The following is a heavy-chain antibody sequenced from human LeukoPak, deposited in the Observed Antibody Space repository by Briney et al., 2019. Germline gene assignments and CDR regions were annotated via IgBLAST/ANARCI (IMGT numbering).Heavy chain of an antibody. D-gene: IGHD6-19*01. CDR1: GFIFTNYF. V-gene: IGHV3-23*01. J-gene: IGHJ6*02. Sequence: GGSLRLSCAASGFIFTNYFMSWVRQAPGKGLEWVSGINAGGGSAYADSVKGRFTISRDNSKNTLYMQMNSLRAEDTALYYCAKVLSSGWHYYYYGMDVWGQGTTVTVSS. CDR2: INAGGGSA. CDR3: AKVLSSGWHYYYYGMDV.